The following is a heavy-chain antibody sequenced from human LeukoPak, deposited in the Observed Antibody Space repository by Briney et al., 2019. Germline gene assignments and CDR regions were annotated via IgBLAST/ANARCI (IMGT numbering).Heavy chain of an antibody. CDR3: AKDRRFGDLDDY. D-gene: IGHD3-10*01. J-gene: IGHJ4*02. V-gene: IGHV3-23*01. Sequence: GGSLRLSCTTSGFTFSNYAMSWVRQAPGKGLEWVSSISGSAITTYYADSVKGRFATSRDNSKNTLYLQMTSLRAEDTAVYYCAKDRRFGDLDDYRGQGTLVTVSS. CDR2: ISGSAITT. CDR1: GFTFSNYA.